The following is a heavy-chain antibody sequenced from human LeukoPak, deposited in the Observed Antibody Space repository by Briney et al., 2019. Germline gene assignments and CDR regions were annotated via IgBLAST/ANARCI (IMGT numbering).Heavy chain of an antibody. CDR3: ATNWNYPLTTPNGY. V-gene: IGHV7-4-1*02. J-gene: IGHJ4*02. CDR1: GYTFTSYA. D-gene: IGHD1-7*01. CDR2: INTNTGNP. Sequence: ASVKVSCKASGYTFTSYAMNWVRQAPGQGLEWMGWINTNTGNPTYAQGFTGRFVFSLDTSVSTAYLQISSLKAEDTAVYYCATNWNYPLTTPNGYWGQGTLDTVSS.